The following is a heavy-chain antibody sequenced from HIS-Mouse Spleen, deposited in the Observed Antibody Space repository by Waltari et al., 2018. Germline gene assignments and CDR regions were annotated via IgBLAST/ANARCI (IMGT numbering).Heavy chain of an antibody. D-gene: IGHD3-3*01. CDR3: ARDSITIFGVPYTPDAFDI. CDR1: GFTFSGYA. V-gene: IGHV3-30-3*01. CDR2: ISYDGSNK. Sequence: QVQLVESGGGVVQPGRSLRLSCAASGFTFSGYAMHRVRQAPGKGLEWVAVISYDGSNKYYADSVKGRFTISRDNSKNTLYLQMNSLRAEDTAVYYCARDSITIFGVPYTPDAFDIWGQGTMVTVSS. J-gene: IGHJ3*02.